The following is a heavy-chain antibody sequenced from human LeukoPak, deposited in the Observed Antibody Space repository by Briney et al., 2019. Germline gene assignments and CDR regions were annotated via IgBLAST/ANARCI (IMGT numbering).Heavy chain of an antibody. J-gene: IGHJ4*02. CDR1: GFTFSSYA. D-gene: IGHD2-15*01. V-gene: IGHV3-23*01. Sequence: GGSLRLSCAASGFTFSSYAMSWVRQAPGKGLEWVSGISGSGGSTDYADSLKGRFTISRDNSKNTLFLQMNRLRPEDAAVYYCAKAPVTTCRGAFCYPFDYWGLGTLVTVSS. CDR2: ISGSGGST. CDR3: AKAPVTTCRGAFCYPFDY.